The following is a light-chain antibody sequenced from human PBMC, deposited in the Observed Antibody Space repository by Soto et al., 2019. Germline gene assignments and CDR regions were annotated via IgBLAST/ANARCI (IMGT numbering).Light chain of an antibody. CDR3: AAWDDSLNGPV. Sequence: QSVLTQPPSASGTPGQRVTFSCSGSGSNIGTNAVNWYQQLPGTAPKLLIYYDDLLPSGVSDRFSGSKSGTSASLAISGLQSEDEAGYYCAAWDDSLNGPVFGGGTQLTVL. CDR1: GSNIGTNA. J-gene: IGLJ2*01. CDR2: YDD. V-gene: IGLV1-44*01.